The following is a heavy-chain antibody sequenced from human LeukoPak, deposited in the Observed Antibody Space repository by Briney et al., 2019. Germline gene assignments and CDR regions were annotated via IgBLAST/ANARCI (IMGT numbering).Heavy chain of an antibody. CDR3: ARAAGWELLGYFDY. J-gene: IGHJ4*02. CDR2: ISYDGSNK. D-gene: IGHD1-26*01. V-gene: IGHV3-30*04. CDR1: GFTFSSYA. Sequence: GRSLRLSCAASGFTFSSYAMHWVRQAPGKGLEWVAVISYDGSNKYYADSVKGRFTISRDNSKNTLYLQMNSLRAEDTAVYYCARAAGWELLGYFDYWGQGTLVTVSS.